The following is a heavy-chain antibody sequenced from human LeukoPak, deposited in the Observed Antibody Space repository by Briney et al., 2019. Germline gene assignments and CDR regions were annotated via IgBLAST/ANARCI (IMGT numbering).Heavy chain of an antibody. CDR1: GGSISSYY. Sequence: SETLSLTCNVSGGSISSYYWNWIRQPPGKGLEWIGNIYYTGTTNYNPSLKSRVTISVDTSKNQFSLKLSSVTAADTAVFYCASVSRFGEFCPFDYWGQGTLVTVSS. V-gene: IGHV4-59*01. J-gene: IGHJ4*02. CDR3: ASVSRFGEFCPFDY. D-gene: IGHD3-10*01. CDR2: IYYTGTT.